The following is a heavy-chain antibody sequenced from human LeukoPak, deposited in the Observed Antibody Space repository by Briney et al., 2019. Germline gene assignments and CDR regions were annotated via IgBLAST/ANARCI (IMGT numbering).Heavy chain of an antibody. D-gene: IGHD2-15*01. J-gene: IGHJ4*02. Sequence: PSETLSLTCTVSGGSITGYYWNWIRRPAGKGLEWIGRMDPKGTTSYNPSLKSRVTMSVDTSKNQFSLKLKSVTAADTAMYYCARGYCSGANCYTAPDYWGQGTLVTVSS. CDR1: GGSITGYY. CDR2: MDPKGTT. V-gene: IGHV4-4*07. CDR3: ARGYCSGANCYTAPDY.